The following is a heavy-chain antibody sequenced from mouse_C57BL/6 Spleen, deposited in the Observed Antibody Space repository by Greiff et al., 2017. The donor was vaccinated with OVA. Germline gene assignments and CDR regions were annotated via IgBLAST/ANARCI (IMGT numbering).Heavy chain of an antibody. CDR1: GFTFSSYA. Sequence: EVKLQQSGGGLVKPGGSLKLSCAASGFTFSSYAMSWVRQTPEKRLEWVATISDGGSYTYYPDNVKGRFTISSDNAKNNLYLQMRHLKAEDTAMYYCARDETHYEYDGAWFAYWGQGTLVTVSA. CDR2: ISDGGSYT. V-gene: IGHV5-4*01. J-gene: IGHJ3*01. D-gene: IGHD2-4*01. CDR3: ARDETHYEYDGAWFAY.